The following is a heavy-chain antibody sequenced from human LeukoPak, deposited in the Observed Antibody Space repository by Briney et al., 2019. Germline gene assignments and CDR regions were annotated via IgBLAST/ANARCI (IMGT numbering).Heavy chain of an antibody. CDR3: AKDSSSGSSGSFRDY. J-gene: IGHJ4*02. V-gene: IGHV3-30*02. D-gene: IGHD3-22*01. CDR1: GFTFSSYG. Sequence: GGSLRLSCAASGFTFSSYGMHWVRQAPGKGLEWVAFIRYDGSNKYYADSVKGRFTISRDNSKNTLYLQMNSLRAEDTAVYYCAKDSSSGSSGSFRDYWGQGTLVTVSS. CDR2: IRYDGSNK.